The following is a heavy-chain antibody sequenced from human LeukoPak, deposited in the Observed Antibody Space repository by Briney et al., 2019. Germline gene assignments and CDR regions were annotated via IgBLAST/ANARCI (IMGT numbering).Heavy chain of an antibody. D-gene: IGHD6-19*01. CDR3: APPLGSSGWYLGTFDY. J-gene: IGHJ4*02. CDR1: GFTFSSYA. Sequence: GGSLRLSCAASGFTFSSYAMSWVRQAPGKGLEWVSAISGSGGSTYYADSVKGRFTISRDNSKNTLYLQMNSLRAEDTAVYYCAPPLGSSGWYLGTFDYWGQGTLVTVSS. V-gene: IGHV3-23*01. CDR2: ISGSGGST.